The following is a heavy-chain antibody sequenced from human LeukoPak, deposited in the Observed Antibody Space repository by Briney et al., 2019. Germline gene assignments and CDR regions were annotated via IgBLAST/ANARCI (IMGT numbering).Heavy chain of an antibody. CDR1: GFTFDDYA. CDR3: AKDSGLWSSSWCGMDV. CDR2: ISGDGGST. V-gene: IGHV3-43*02. D-gene: IGHD6-13*01. J-gene: IGHJ6*02. Sequence: GGSLRLSCAASGFTFDDYAMHWVRQAPGKGLEWVSLISGDGGSTYYADSVKGRFTISRDNSKNSLYLQMNSLRTEDTALYYCAKDSGLWSSSWCGMDVWGQGTTVTVSS.